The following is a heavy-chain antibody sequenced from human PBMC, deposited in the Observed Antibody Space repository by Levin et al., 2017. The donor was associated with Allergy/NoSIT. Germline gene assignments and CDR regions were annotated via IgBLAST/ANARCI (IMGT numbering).Heavy chain of an antibody. Sequence: SETLSLTCTVSGGSISGGGYHWTWIRQHPEKGLEWIWYIYYSWSTFYNPSLKSRLMISVDTSKNQFSLNVSSVTAADTAVYYCAREDGSTFDFWGQGALVTVAS. CDR1: GGSISGGGYH. V-gene: IGHV4-31*03. D-gene: IGHD2-2*03. CDR2: IYYSWST. CDR3: AREDGSTFDF. J-gene: IGHJ4*02.